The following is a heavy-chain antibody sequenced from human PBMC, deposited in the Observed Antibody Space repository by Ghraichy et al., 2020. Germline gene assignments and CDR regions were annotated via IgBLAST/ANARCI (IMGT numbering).Heavy chain of an antibody. CDR2: ISSSSSYI. V-gene: IGHV3-21*01. CDR3: ARAERYFDWLLCY. Sequence: GGSLRLSCAASGFTFSSYSMNWVRQAPGKGLEWVSSISSSSSYIYYADSVKGRFTISRDNAKNSLYLQMNSLRAEDTAVYYCARAERYFDWLLCYWGQGTLVTVSS. D-gene: IGHD3-9*01. CDR1: GFTFSSYS. J-gene: IGHJ4*02.